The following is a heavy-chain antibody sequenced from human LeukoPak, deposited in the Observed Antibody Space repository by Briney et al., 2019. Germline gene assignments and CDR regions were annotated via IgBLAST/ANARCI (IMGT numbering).Heavy chain of an antibody. D-gene: IGHD5-18*01. CDR2: ISGSGDST. V-gene: IGHV3-23*01. CDR3: ASSGYNYGTSYFAY. CDR1: GFTFSNYA. Sequence: AGRSLRLSCAASGFTFSNYAMSWVRQAPGKGLEWVSAISGSGDSTFDADSVKGRFTISRDNSKNTLYLQMNSLRAEDTAIYCCASSGYNYGTSYFAYWGQGTLVTVSS. J-gene: IGHJ4*02.